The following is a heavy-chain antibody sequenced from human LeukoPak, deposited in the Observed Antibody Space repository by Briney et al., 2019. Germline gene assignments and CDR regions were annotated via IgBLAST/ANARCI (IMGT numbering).Heavy chain of an antibody. D-gene: IGHD2-21*02. CDR3: ARESIMVTATFDY. Sequence: GGSLRLSCAASRFTFSSYAMHWVRQAPGKGLEWVAVISYDGSNKYYADSVKGRFTISRDNSKNTLYLQMNSLRAEDTAVYYCARESIMVTATFDYWGQGTLVTVSS. V-gene: IGHV3-30*04. CDR2: ISYDGSNK. CDR1: RFTFSSYA. J-gene: IGHJ4*02.